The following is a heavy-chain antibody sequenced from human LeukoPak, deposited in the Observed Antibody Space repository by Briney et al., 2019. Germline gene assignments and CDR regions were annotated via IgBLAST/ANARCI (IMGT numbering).Heavy chain of an antibody. Sequence: PGGSLRLSCAASGFTFSSYGMHWVRQAPGKGLEWVAFIRYDGSNKYYADSVKGRFTISRDNSKNTLYLQMNSLSAEDTAVYYCAKDRRGDYYYYMDVWGKGTTVTVSS. V-gene: IGHV3-30*02. J-gene: IGHJ6*03. CDR1: GFTFSSYG. D-gene: IGHD3-10*01. CDR2: IRYDGSNK. CDR3: AKDRRGDYYYYMDV.